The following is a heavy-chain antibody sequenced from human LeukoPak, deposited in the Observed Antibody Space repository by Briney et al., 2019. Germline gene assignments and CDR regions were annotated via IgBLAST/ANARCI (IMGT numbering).Heavy chain of an antibody. CDR2: INAGNGNT. CDR1: GCTFTSYA. J-gene: IGHJ6*02. CDR3: AREELLWFGEPGSYGMDV. Sequence: ASVKVSCKASGCTFTSYAMHWVRQAPGQRLEWMGWINAGNGNTKYSQKFQGRVTITRDTSASTAYMELSSLRSEDTAVYYCAREELLWFGEPGSYGMDVWGQGTTVTVSS. D-gene: IGHD3-10*01. V-gene: IGHV1-3*01.